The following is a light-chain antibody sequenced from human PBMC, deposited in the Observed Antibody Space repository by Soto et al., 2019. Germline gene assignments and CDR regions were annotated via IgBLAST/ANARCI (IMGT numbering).Light chain of an antibody. J-gene: IGKJ4*01. CDR3: QQRTNWIT. Sequence: EIVLTQSPATLSLSPRERATLSCRASQSVSSYLAWYQQKPGQAPRLLIYDASNRSTGIPARFSGSGSGTDFTLTISSLEPEDFAVYYCQQRTNWITFGGGTKVAIK. V-gene: IGKV3-11*01. CDR1: QSVSSY. CDR2: DAS.